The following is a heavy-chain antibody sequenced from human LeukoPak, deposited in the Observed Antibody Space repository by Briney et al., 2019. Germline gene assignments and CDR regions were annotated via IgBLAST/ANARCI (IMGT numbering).Heavy chain of an antibody. CDR3: ARLLGYCSGGSCYGAFDI. J-gene: IGHJ3*02. CDR2: IYPGDSDT. CDR1: GYSFASYW. Sequence: GESLKISCKGSGYSFASYWIGWVRQMPGEGLEWMGIIYPGDSDTRYSPSFQGQVTISADKSISTAYLQWSSLKASDTAMYYCARLLGYCSGGSCYGAFDIWGQGTMVTVSS. V-gene: IGHV5-51*01. D-gene: IGHD2-15*01.